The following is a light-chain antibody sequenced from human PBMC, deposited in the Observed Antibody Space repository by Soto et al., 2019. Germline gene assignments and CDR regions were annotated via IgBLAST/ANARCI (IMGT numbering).Light chain of an antibody. CDR1: PGVANF. J-gene: IGKJ5*01. V-gene: IGKV3-11*01. CDR3: QQRNVWPPVT. Sequence: EILLIQSPATLSLSPGERATLSCRASPGVANFVAWYQQKPGQAPRLLIYGAFNRATGIPARFSGSGSGTDFTLTISSLEPEDAAAYYCQQRNVWPPVTFGQGTRLEIK. CDR2: GAF.